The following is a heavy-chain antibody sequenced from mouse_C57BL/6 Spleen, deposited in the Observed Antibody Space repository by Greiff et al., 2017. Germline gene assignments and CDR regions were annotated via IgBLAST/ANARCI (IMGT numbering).Heavy chain of an antibody. Sequence: EVKLVESGGGLVKPGGSLKLSCAASGFTFSSYAMSWVRQTPEKRLEWVATISDGGSYTYYPDNVKGRFTISRDNAKNNLYLQMSHLKSEDTAMYYGARDGPHGSSYWYFDVWGTGTTVTVSS. CDR2: ISDGGSYT. V-gene: IGHV5-4*01. CDR3: ARDGPHGSSYWYFDV. J-gene: IGHJ1*03. CDR1: GFTFSSYA. D-gene: IGHD1-1*01.